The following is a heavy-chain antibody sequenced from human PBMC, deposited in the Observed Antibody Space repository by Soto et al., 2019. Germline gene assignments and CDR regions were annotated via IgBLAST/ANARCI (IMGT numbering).Heavy chain of an antibody. CDR2: IRSQPYGGTT. V-gene: IGHV3-49*03. CDR3: IGSFPF. D-gene: IGHD3-10*01. CDR1: VFPFANFL. J-gene: IGHJ4*02. Sequence: PGGSLRLSCITSVFPFANFLMSWFRQAPGKGLEWVGFIRSQPYGGTTQYAPSVSGRFIISRDDSKGILYLQMNSLTTEDSGVYYCIGSFPFWGQGTLVTVSS.